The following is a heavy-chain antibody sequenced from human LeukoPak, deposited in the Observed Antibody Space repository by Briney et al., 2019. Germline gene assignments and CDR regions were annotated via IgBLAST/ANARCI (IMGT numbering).Heavy chain of an antibody. CDR1: GGSFSGYY. J-gene: IGHJ5*02. V-gene: IGHV4-34*01. CDR2: INHSGST. Sequence: SETLSLTCAVYGGSFSGYYWSWIRQPPGKGLEWIGEINHSGSTNYNPSLKSRVTISVGASKNQFSLKLSSVTAADTAVYYCASRSYHNWFDPWGQGTLVTVSS. D-gene: IGHD1-26*01. CDR3: ASRSYHNWFDP.